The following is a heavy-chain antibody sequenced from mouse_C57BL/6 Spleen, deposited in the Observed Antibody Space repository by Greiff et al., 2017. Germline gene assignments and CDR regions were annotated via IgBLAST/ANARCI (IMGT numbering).Heavy chain of an antibody. CDR2: IDPETGGT. D-gene: IGHD1-1*01. CDR1: GYTFTDYE. V-gene: IGHV1-15*01. CDR3: TRHYYGSPWYFDV. Sequence: QVQLKQSGAELVRPGASVTLSCKASGYTFTDYEMHWVKQTPVHGLEWIGAIDPETGGTAYNQKFKGKAILTADKSSSTAYMELRSLTSEDSAFYFCTRHYYGSPWYFDVWGTGTTVTVSS. J-gene: IGHJ1*03.